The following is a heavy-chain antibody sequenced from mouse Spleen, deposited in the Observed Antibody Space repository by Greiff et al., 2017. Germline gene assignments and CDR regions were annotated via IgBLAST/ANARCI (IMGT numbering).Heavy chain of an antibody. CDR2: IHPNSGST. V-gene: IGHV1-64*01. D-gene: IGHD2-5*01. Sequence: QVQLQQPGAELVKPGASVKLSCKASGYTFTSYWMHWVKQRPGQGLEWIGMIHPNSGSTNYNEKFKSKATLTVDKSSSTAYMQLSSLTSEDSAVYYCARWDSNLYAMDYWGQGTSVTVSS. CDR3: ARWDSNLYAMDY. J-gene: IGHJ4*01. CDR1: GYTFTSYW.